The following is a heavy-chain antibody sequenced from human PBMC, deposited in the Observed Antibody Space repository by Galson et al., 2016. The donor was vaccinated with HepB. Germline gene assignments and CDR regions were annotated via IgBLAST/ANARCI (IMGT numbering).Heavy chain of an antibody. CDR1: GYTFTSYG. Sequence: SCKASGYTFTSYGIHWVRQAPGQSLEWMGWINAGTGNTRYSQKLQARVTITRDTSANTAYMELTSLKSEDTAVYYCARSTVSSGTLYFDYWGQGTLVTVSS. J-gene: IGHJ4*02. D-gene: IGHD6-13*01. CDR3: ARSTVSSGTLYFDY. CDR2: INAGTGNT. V-gene: IGHV1-3*01.